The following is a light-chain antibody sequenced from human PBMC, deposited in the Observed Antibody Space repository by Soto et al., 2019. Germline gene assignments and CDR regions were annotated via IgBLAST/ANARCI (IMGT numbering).Light chain of an antibody. J-gene: IGKJ3*01. CDR2: NAS. V-gene: IGKV3-11*01. Sequence: EIVLTQSPATLSLSPGERATLSCRASQSIGRYLAWYQQKPGQAPRLLIYNASTRTTGIPARFSGSGSGTDFTLTISSLAPEDFAVYYCQQRSNRPPFIFGPGTKVDIQ. CDR1: QSIGRY. CDR3: QQRSNRPPFI.